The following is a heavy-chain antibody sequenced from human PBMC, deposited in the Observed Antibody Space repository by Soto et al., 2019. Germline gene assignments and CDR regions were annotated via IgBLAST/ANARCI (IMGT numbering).Heavy chain of an antibody. J-gene: IGHJ6*02. V-gene: IGHV1-18*01. D-gene: IGHD3-10*01. Sequence: ASVKVSCKASGYTFTSYGISWVRQAPGQGLEWMGWISAYNGNTNYAQKLQGRVTMTTDTSTSTAYMALRSLRSDDTAVDYCARWGIWFEGYYYYGMDVWGQGTTVTVSS. CDR3: ARWGIWFEGYYYYGMDV. CDR1: GYTFTSYG. CDR2: ISAYNGNT.